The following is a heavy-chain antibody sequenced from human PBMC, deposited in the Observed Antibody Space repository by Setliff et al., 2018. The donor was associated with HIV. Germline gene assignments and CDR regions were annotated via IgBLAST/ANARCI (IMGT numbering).Heavy chain of an antibody. CDR3: ARGVNSGTYWGYYYYMDV. J-gene: IGHJ6*03. CDR1: GGSINSYY. D-gene: IGHD1-26*01. V-gene: IGHV4-4*08. Sequence: SETLSLTCSVSGGSINSYYWNWVRQPPGKGLEWIAYKHTSGSTNYNPSLKSRVIISVDTSKNQFSLMLSSVTAADTAIYYCARGVNSGTYWGYYYYMDVWGKGTTVTVSS. CDR2: KHTSGST.